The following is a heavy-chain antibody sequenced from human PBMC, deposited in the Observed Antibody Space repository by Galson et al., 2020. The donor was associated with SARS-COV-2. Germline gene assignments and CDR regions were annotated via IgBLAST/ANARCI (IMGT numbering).Heavy chain of an antibody. CDR1: GFTFTSYW. Sequence: GGSLRLSCVASGFTFTSYWMTWVRQIPGKGLEWVANIKQDGIEKHYVDSVKGRFTISRDNTKNSLYLQMNSLRPEDTAVYYCATSRTFDYWGQGTLVTVSS. CDR2: IKQDGIEK. D-gene: IGHD2-2*01. V-gene: IGHV3-7*01. CDR3: ATSRTFDY. J-gene: IGHJ4*02.